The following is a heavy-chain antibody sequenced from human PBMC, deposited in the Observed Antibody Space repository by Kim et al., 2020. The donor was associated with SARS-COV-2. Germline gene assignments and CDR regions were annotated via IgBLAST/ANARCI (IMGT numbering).Heavy chain of an antibody. Sequence: SVKVSCKTSGDTLTTSAISWVRQAPGQGLEWLGGTHPPEKFRGRVTTTADETTRTAYMELRGLTSDDTAVYYCARVDWEYCSGGSCPLAYWGQGTLVTVSS. V-gene: IGHV1-69*13. CDR1: GDTLTTSA. D-gene: IGHD2-15*01. J-gene: IGHJ4*02. CDR3: ARVDWEYCSGGSCPLAY. CDR2: T.